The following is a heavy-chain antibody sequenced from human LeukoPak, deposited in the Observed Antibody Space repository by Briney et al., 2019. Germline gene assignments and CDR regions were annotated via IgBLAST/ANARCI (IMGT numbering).Heavy chain of an antibody. CDR2: IYYSGST. CDR3: ARSRVVPAAKRRGEHFDY. D-gene: IGHD2-2*01. CDR1: GGSISSYY. J-gene: IGHJ4*02. Sequence: SETLSLTCTVSGGSISSYYWSWIRQPPGKGLEWIGYIYYSGSTNYNPSLKSRVTISVDTSKNQFSLKLSSVTAADTAVYYCARSRVVPAAKRRGEHFDYWGQGTLVAVSS. V-gene: IGHV4-59*01.